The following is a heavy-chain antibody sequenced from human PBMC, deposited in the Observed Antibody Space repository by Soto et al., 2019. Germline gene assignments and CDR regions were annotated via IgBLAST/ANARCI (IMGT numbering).Heavy chain of an antibody. D-gene: IGHD3-3*01. V-gene: IGHV4-4*07. J-gene: IGHJ6*02. CDR2: IYTGGST. CDR3: ARELMTYYDFWSGSNPAGMDV. CDR1: GDSINSYY. Sequence: PSETLSLTCTVSGDSINSYYWSWIRQPAGKGLEWIGRIYTGGSTNYNPSLKSRVTMSVDTSKNQFSLKLNSVTAADTAVYYCARELMTYYDFWSGSNPAGMDVWGQGTTVTVSS.